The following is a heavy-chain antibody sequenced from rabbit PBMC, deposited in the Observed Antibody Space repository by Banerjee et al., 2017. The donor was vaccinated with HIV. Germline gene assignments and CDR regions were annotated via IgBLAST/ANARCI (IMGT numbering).Heavy chain of an antibody. D-gene: IGHD7-1*01. V-gene: IGHV1S40*01. J-gene: IGHJ4*01. Sequence: QSLEESGGDLVKPGASLTLTCTASGFSLSSNYYMCWVRQAPGKGLEWIACIYTSSGDTYYASWAKGRFTISKTSSTTVTLQMTSLTAADTATYFCARDWSGDSVYDFNLWGPGTLVTVS. CDR1: GFSLSSNYY. CDR2: IYTSSGDT. CDR3: ARDWSGDSVYDFNL.